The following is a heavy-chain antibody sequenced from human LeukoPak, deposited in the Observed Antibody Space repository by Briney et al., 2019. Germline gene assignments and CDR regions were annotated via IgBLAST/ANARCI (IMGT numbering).Heavy chain of an antibody. CDR1: GFTFSSYA. D-gene: IGHD5-12*01. J-gene: IGHJ3*02. V-gene: IGHV3-23*01. CDR2: VSRSGGST. Sequence: GGSLRLSCAASGFTFSSYAMSWVRQAPGKGLEWVSGVSRSGGSTYYADSVKGRFTISRDNFKKRLYLQMNSLRAEDTAVYFCAKGLDSGYDYGAFDIWGQGTMVTVSS. CDR3: AKGLDSGYDYGAFDI.